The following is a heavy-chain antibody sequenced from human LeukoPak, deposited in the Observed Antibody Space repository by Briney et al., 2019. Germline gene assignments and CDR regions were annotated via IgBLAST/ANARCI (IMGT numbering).Heavy chain of an antibody. V-gene: IGHV3-33*01. D-gene: IGHD1-14*01. CDR3: ARPESGNYYFDY. CDR1: GFTFSSYG. J-gene: IGHJ4*02. CDR2: IWFDGSNK. Sequence: GGSLRLSCAASGFTFSSYGMHWVRQAPGKGPEWVALIWFDGSNKYHADSVKGRFTISRDNSKNTLYLQMNSLRVEDTAVYYCARPESGNYYFDYWGQGTLVTVSS.